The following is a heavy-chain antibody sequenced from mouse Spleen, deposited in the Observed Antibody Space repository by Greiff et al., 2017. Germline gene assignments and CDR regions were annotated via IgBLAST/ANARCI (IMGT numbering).Heavy chain of an antibody. D-gene: IGHD4-1*01. Sequence: EVQLVESGGGLVKPGGSLKLSRAASGFTFSDYGMHWVRQAPEKGPEWVAYISSGSSTIYYADTVKGRFTISRDNAKNTLFLQMTSLRSEDTAMYYCAKSNWDEAMDYWGQGTSVTVSS. CDR2: ISSGSSTI. J-gene: IGHJ4*01. V-gene: IGHV5-17*01. CDR3: AKSNWDEAMDY. CDR1: GFTFSDYG.